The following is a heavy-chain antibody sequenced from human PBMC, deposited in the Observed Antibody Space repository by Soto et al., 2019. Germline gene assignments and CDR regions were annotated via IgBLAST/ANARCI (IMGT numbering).Heavy chain of an antibody. Sequence: GGSLRLSCAPSGFTFSRHAMSWFRQAPGKGLQWVSGISTSGGSTYYADSGKGRFTISRDNSKNTLSLQMNSLSPEDTAIYYCTRGFVAPDYWGQGTLVTVSS. V-gene: IGHV3-23*01. CDR3: TRGFVAPDY. CDR1: GFTFSRHA. D-gene: IGHD2-21*01. CDR2: ISTSGGST. J-gene: IGHJ4*02.